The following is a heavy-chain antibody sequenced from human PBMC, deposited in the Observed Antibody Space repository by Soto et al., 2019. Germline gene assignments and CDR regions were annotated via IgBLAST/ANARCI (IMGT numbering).Heavy chain of an antibody. CDR1: GFTFSSYA. V-gene: IGHV3-30-3*01. J-gene: IGHJ4*02. Sequence: QVQLVESGGGVVQPGRSLRLSCAASGFTFSSYAMHWVRQAPGKGLEWVAVISYDGSNKYYVDSVKGRFTISRDNSKNTLYLQMNSLRAEDTAVYYCARDGWELLMDYWGQGTLVTVSS. CDR3: ARDGWELLMDY. CDR2: ISYDGSNK. D-gene: IGHD1-26*01.